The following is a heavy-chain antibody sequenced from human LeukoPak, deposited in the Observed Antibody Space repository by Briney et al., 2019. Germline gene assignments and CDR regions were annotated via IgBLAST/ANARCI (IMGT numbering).Heavy chain of an antibody. J-gene: IGHJ4*02. CDR3: ARLPMDYGDYPFDY. D-gene: IGHD4-17*01. Sequence: ASVKVSCKASGYTFTSYGITWVRQAPGQGLEWMGWISAYNGNTNYAQKLQGRVTMTTDTSTSTGYMELWSLRSDDTAVYYCARLPMDYGDYPFDYWGQGTLVTVSS. CDR1: GYTFTSYG. CDR2: ISAYNGNT. V-gene: IGHV1-18*01.